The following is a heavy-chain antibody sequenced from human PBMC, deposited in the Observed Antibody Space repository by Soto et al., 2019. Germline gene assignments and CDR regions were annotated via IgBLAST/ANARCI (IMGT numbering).Heavy chain of an antibody. CDR2: ISYDGSNK. CDR1: GFTFSSYA. CDR3: ARVYYDSSGYYRGYFDL. V-gene: IGHV3-30-3*01. Sequence: GGSLRLSCAASGFTFSSYAMHWVRQAPDKGLEWVAVISYDGSNKYYADSVKGRFTISRDNSKNTLYLQMNSLRAEDTAVYYCARVYYDSSGYYRGYFDLWGRGTLVTVSS. D-gene: IGHD3-22*01. J-gene: IGHJ2*01.